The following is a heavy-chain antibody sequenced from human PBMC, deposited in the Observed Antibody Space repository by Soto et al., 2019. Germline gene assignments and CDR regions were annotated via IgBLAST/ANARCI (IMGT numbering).Heavy chain of an antibody. Sequence: GGSLRLSCAASGFTFSISGMHWVRQPPGKGLEWVTVLSYDSRDESYADSVKGRFSISRDNSKSTLYLQMNSLRPDDTAVYYCEKDSKQAPHYLDSWGPGTLVTVSS. CDR1: GFTFSISG. V-gene: IGHV3-30*18. CDR3: EKDSKQAPHYLDS. J-gene: IGHJ4*02. CDR2: LSYDSRDE.